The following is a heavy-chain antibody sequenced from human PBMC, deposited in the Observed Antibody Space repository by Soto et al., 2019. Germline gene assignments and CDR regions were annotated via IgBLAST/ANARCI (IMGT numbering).Heavy chain of an antibody. D-gene: IGHD6-13*01. CDR3: ARDRGSSSWYIWDAFDI. CDR2: INPNSGGT. CDR1: GYTFTGYY. J-gene: IGHJ3*02. Sequence: ASVKVSCKASGYTFTGYYMHWVRQAPGQGLEWMGWINPNSGGTNYAQKFQGWVTMTRDTSISTAYMELSRLRSDDTAVYYCARDRGSSSWYIWDAFDIWGQGTMVTVSS. V-gene: IGHV1-2*04.